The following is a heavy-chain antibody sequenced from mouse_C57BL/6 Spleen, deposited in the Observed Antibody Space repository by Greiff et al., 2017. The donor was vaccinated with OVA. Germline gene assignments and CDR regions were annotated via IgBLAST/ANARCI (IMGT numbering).Heavy chain of an antibody. V-gene: IGHV5-17*01. CDR2: ISSGSSTI. J-gene: IGHJ4*01. Sequence: EVNVVESGGGLVKPGGSLKLSCAASGFTFSDYGMHWVRQAPEKGLEWVAYISSGSSTIYYADTVKGRFTISRDNAKNTLFLQMTSLRSEDTAMYYCARPGPYYAMDYWGQGTSVTVSS. CDR3: ARPGPYYAMDY. CDR1: GFTFSDYG.